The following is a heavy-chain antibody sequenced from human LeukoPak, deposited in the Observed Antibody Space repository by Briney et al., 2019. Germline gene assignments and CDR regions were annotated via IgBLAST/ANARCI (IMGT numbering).Heavy chain of an antibody. CDR2: IDHSGST. CDR3: ARVYVTVVRGRWFDP. D-gene: IGHD3-10*01. CDR1: GGSLSGYS. J-gene: IGHJ5*02. Sequence: SETLSLTCAVYGGSLSGYSWTWIRQPPGKGLEWIGEIDHSGSTNYNASLTSRVIISADTSQNQFSLKLTSVTVADTAVYYCARVYVTVVRGRWFDPWGQGTLVTVSS. V-gene: IGHV4-34*01.